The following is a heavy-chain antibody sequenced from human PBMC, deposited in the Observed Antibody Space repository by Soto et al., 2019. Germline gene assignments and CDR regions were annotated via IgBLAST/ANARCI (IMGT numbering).Heavy chain of an antibody. J-gene: IGHJ3*02. V-gene: IGHV2-26*01. D-gene: IGHD2-8*01. Sequence: FDPTLVNPTENLKLPCTVSEYSLINARRGVSCIRQPPRKALEWLAHIFSNDQKTNNTSMKSRLNISKDTSKNQVVLTMPNMHTDDTASYCFARSNVPQGVVDIWRQGSMDTVS. CDR2: IFSNDQK. CDR3: ARSNVPQGVVDI. CDR1: EYSLINARRG.